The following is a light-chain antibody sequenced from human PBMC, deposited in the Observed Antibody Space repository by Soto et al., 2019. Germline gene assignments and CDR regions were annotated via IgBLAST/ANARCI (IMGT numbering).Light chain of an antibody. V-gene: IGKV1-5*03. CDR2: KAS. J-gene: IGKJ1*01. Sequence: DIQMTQSPSTLSASVGDRVTITCRASQSISSWLAWYQQKPGKAPKLLIYKASSLESGVPSRFSGSGSGTEFTLTISSLQPEDFATYYCQQLNSLPRTFGQGTKVDIK. CDR1: QSISSW. CDR3: QQLNSLPRT.